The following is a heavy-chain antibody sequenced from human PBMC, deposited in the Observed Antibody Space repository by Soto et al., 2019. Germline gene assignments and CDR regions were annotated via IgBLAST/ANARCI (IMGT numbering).Heavy chain of an antibody. CDR3: ARDKSSITIFGVADYGMDV. Sequence: GASVKVSCKASGYTFTSYGISWVRQAPGQGLEWMGWISAYNGNTNYAQKLQGRVTMTTDTSTSTAYMELRSLRSDDTAVYYCARDKSSITIFGVADYGMDVWGQGTTVTVSS. J-gene: IGHJ6*02. CDR2: ISAYNGNT. D-gene: IGHD3-3*01. CDR1: GYTFTSYG. V-gene: IGHV1-18*04.